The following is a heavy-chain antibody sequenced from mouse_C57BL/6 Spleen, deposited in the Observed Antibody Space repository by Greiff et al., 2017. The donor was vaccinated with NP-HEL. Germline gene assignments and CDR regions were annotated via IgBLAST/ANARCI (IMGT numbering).Heavy chain of an antibody. CDR2: IHPNSGST. J-gene: IGHJ2*01. CDR1: GYTFTSYW. CDR3: ASFTTVVEGYFDY. Sequence: VQLQQPGAELVKPGASVKLSCKASGYTFTSYWMHWVKQRPGQGLEWIGMIHPNSGSTNYNEKFKSKATLTVDKSSSTAYMQLSSLTSEDSAVYYCASFTTVVEGYFDYWGQGTTLTVSS. V-gene: IGHV1-64*01. D-gene: IGHD1-1*01.